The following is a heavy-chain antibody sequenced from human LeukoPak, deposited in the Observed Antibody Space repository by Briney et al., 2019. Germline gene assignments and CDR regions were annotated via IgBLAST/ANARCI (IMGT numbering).Heavy chain of an antibody. J-gene: IGHJ3*02. CDR1: GFTFSSYS. V-gene: IGHV3-21*01. Sequence: GGSLRLSCAASGFTFSSYSMNWVRQAPGKGLEWVSSISSSSSYIYYADSVKGRFTISRDNAGNTLYLQMNSLRVEDTAVYYCARVRLPGDAFDIWGPGTMVTVSS. CDR3: ARVRLPGDAFDI. CDR2: ISSSSSYI.